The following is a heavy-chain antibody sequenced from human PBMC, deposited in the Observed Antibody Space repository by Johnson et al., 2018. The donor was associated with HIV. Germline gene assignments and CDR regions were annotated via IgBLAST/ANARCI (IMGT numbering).Heavy chain of an antibody. J-gene: IGHJ3*02. CDR3: AREYSGYETLRGAFDI. V-gene: IGHV3-30*04. Sequence: QVQLVESGGGVVQPGRSLRLSCAASGFTFSSYAMHWVRQAPGKGLEWVAVISYDGSNKYYADSVKGRFTISRDNSTNTLDLQMNSLRAEDTAVYYCAREYSGYETLRGAFDIWGQGTMVTVSS. CDR1: GFTFSSYA. CDR2: ISYDGSNK. D-gene: IGHD5-12*01.